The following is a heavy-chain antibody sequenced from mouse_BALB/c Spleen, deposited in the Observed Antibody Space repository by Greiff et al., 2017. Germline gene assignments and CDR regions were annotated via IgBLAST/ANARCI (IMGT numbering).Heavy chain of an antibody. Sequence: EVQRVESGGGLVKPGGSLKLSCAASGFTFSSYAMSWVRQTPEKRLEWVASISSGGSTYYPDSVKGRFTISRDNARNILYLQMSSLRSEDTAMYYCARGDGYAWFAYWGQGTLVTVSA. J-gene: IGHJ3*01. CDR3: ARGDGYAWFAY. D-gene: IGHD2-2*01. V-gene: IGHV5-6-5*01. CDR1: GFTFSSYA. CDR2: ISSGGST.